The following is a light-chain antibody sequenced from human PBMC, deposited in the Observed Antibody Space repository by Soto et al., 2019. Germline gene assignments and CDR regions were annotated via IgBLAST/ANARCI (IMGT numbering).Light chain of an antibody. Sequence: QAVRTQPASVSGSPGQSIIISCSGSSNDVGGYNLVSWYQHHPDKAPKVIIYEGTKRPSGLSTRFSGSKSGNTASLTISGLQAEDEADYYCCSYAGGRTYVFGSGTKVTVL. CDR1: SNDVGGYNL. V-gene: IGLV2-23*01. J-gene: IGLJ1*01. CDR3: CSYAGGRTYV. CDR2: EGT.